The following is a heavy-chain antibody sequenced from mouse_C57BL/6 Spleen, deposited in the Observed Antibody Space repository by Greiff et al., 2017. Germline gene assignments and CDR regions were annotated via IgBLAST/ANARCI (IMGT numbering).Heavy chain of an antibody. Sequence: EVQLVESGPELVKPGASVKISCKASGYSFTGYYMNWVKQSPEKSLEWIGEINPSTGGTTYNQKFKAKATLTVDKSSSTAYMQLKSLTSEDSAVYYCARREDGNYFAYWGQGTLVTVSA. V-gene: IGHV1-42*01. CDR2: INPSTGGT. CDR1: GYSFTGYY. CDR3: ARREDGNYFAY. J-gene: IGHJ3*01. D-gene: IGHD2-1*01.